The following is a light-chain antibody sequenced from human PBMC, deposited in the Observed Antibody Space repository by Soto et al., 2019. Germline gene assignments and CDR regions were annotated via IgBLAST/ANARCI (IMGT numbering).Light chain of an antibody. J-gene: IGKJ3*01. CDR1: QGVSSN. CDR3: QQYNNWPRT. CDR2: GAS. V-gene: IGKV3-15*01. Sequence: LMTQSPVTLSVSPGERATLSCRASQGVSSNLAWYQQKPGQAPRLLIYGASTRAAGIPARFSVSGSGTEFTLTISSLQTEDFAVYYGQQYNNWPRTFGTGTKVDIK.